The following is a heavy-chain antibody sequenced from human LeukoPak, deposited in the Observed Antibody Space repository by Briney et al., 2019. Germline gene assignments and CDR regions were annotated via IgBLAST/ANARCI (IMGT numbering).Heavy chain of an antibody. CDR1: GFIFKTYA. J-gene: IGHJ4*02. Sequence: GGSLRLSCAASGFIFKTYAMHWVRQAPGKGLEYVSAISSNGGSTYYANSVKGRFTISRDNSKNTLYLQMGSLRAEDMAVYYCARTEYYGSGTSLFDYWGQGTLVTVSS. CDR3: ARTEYYGSGTSLFDY. D-gene: IGHD3-10*01. CDR2: ISSNGGST. V-gene: IGHV3-64*01.